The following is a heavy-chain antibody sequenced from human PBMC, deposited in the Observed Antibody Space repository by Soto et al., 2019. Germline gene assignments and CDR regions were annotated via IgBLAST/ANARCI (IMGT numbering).Heavy chain of an antibody. J-gene: IGHJ3*01. V-gene: IGHV3-15*01. Sequence: EVQLVESGGGLVKPGESLRLSWAASGFTFSGAWMSWVRQVPGKGLEWVARVRSKSDGGKTGYDAPVKGRFIISRDDSEDTLYLQMNSLKIEATAMYYCTTGRDLWGQGTMVTVSS. CDR2: VRSKSDGGKT. CDR1: GFTFSGAW. CDR3: TTGRDL.